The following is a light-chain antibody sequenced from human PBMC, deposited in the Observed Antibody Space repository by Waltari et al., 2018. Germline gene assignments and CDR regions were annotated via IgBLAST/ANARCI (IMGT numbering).Light chain of an antibody. CDR2: DVS. CDR1: HSVSSY. Sequence: DIVLTQSLGTLSLSQGERANSTCRASHSVSSYLAWYQQKPGHAPRLLMYDVSNRATGIPARFSGSGYGTDFTLTISSLEPEDFAVYYCQQRSNWPGTFGPGTKVDIK. J-gene: IGKJ3*01. V-gene: IGKV3-11*01. CDR3: QQRSNWPGT.